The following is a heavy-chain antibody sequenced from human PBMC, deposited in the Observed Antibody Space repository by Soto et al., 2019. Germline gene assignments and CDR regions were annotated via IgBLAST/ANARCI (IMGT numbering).Heavy chain of an antibody. CDR3: ARSVEGHFDY. Sequence: EVQLVESGGGLVRPGESLRLSCAASGFKFNIYSMNWIRQAPGKGLEWVSYITSDTLTIRYADSVRGRFIISRDNAGNSVFLQMNSLRAEDTATYYCARSVEGHFDYWGQGALVTVSS. CDR1: GFKFNIYS. V-gene: IGHV3-48*01. J-gene: IGHJ4*02. CDR2: ITSDTLTI. D-gene: IGHD6-19*01.